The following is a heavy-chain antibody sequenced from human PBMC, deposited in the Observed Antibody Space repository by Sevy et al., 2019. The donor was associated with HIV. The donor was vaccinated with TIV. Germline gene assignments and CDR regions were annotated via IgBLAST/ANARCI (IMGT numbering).Heavy chain of an antibody. V-gene: IGHV3-7*01. CDR2: IKQDAGQK. CDR1: GFTFSKYW. J-gene: IGHJ4*02. Sequence: GGSLRLFCAASGFTFSKYWMGWVRQAPGKGLEWVASIKQDAGQKYYVDSVKGRFTISRDNAKNSLYLQMNSLRAEDTAVYFCARDDGNYYFHYWGQGTLVTVSS. CDR3: ARDDGNYYFHY. D-gene: IGHD1-7*01.